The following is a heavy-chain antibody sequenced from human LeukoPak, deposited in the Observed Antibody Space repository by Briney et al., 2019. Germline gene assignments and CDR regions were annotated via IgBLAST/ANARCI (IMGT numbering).Heavy chain of an antibody. CDR2: IRNKANSYTT. D-gene: IGHD4-17*01. J-gene: IGHJ6*02. V-gene: IGHV3-72*01. CDR1: GFTFSDHY. CDR3: ARDARATGTTYSYSGMDV. Sequence: PGGSLRLSCAASGFTFSDHYMDWVRQAPGQGLEWVGRIRNKANSYTTEYAASVKGRFTISRYDSKNSLYLQMNSLKTEDTAVYYCARDARATGTTYSYSGMDVWGQGTTVTVSS.